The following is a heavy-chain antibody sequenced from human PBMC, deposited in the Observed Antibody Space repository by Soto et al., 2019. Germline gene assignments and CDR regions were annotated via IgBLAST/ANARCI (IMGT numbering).Heavy chain of an antibody. J-gene: IGHJ3*02. V-gene: IGHV3-30-3*01. CDR2: ISYDGSNK. CDR3: ARESYSSSSGAFDI. Sequence: QVQLVESGGGVVQPGRSLRLSCAASGFTFSSYAMHWVRQAPGKGLEWVAVISYDGSNKYYADSVKGRFTISRDNSKNTLYLQMSSLRAEDTAVYYCARESYSSSSGAFDIWGQGTMVTVSS. CDR1: GFTFSSYA. D-gene: IGHD6-6*01.